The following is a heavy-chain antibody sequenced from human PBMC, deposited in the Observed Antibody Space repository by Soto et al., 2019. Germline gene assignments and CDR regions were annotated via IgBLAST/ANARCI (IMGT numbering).Heavy chain of an antibody. D-gene: IGHD6-19*01. CDR1: GGSISSYY. CDR3: ASASVAGRFDY. CDR2: IYNSGST. V-gene: IGHV4-59*01. Sequence: QVQLQESGPGLVKPSETLSLTCAVSGGSISSYYWSWIRQPPGKGLEWIGYIYNSGSTNYNPSLKRRVTISVDTSRNQFSLKLSSVTAADTAVYYCASASVAGRFDYWGQGTLVTVSS. J-gene: IGHJ4*02.